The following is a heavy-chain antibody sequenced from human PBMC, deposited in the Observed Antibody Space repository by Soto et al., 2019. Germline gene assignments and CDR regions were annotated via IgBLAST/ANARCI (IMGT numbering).Heavy chain of an antibody. CDR2: ISGSGGST. CDR1: GFTFYTYA. D-gene: IGHD3-22*01. Sequence: EVQLLESGGGLVQPGGSPRLSCAASGFTFYTYAMSWVRQAPGKGLEWVSSISGSGGSTYYADSVKGRFTISRDNSKNTLYLQMNSLRAEDTAVYYCAKGSIGSSGYYFPFDYWGQGTLVTVSS. CDR3: AKGSIGSSGYYFPFDY. V-gene: IGHV3-23*01. J-gene: IGHJ4*02.